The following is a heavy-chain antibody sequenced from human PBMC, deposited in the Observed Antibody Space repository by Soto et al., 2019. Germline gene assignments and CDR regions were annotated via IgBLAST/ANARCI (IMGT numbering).Heavy chain of an antibody. V-gene: IGHV1-69*06. D-gene: IGHD6-6*01. Sequence: SVKVSCKASGGTFSSYAISWVRQAPGQGLEWMGGIIPIFGTANYAQKFQGRVTITADKSTSTAYMELSSLRSEDTAVYYCARELGAARPYGMDVWGQGTTVTFSS. CDR1: GGTFSSYA. J-gene: IGHJ6*02. CDR2: IIPIFGTA. CDR3: ARELGAARPYGMDV.